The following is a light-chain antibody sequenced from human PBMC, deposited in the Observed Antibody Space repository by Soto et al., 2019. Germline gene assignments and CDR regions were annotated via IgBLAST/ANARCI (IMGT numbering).Light chain of an antibody. CDR2: GAS. CDR3: QQYSNWPPIT. J-gene: IGKJ5*01. CDR1: QSVGSS. Sequence: EIVMTQSPATVSVSPGERATLSCRATQSVGSSLAWYQQKPGQAPRLLIYGASTRASGIPARFSGSGSGTEFTLPISSLQCEDFAVYFCQQYSNWPPITFGQGTRLQI. V-gene: IGKV3-15*01.